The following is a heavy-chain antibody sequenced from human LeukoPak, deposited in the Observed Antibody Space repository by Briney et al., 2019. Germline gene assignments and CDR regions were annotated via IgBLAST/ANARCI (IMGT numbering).Heavy chain of an antibody. CDR1: GFTFSSYW. D-gene: IGHD3-22*01. Sequence: GGALRLSCAASGFTFSSYWMSWVRQAPGNGLEWVANIKQDGVEKYYVDSVKGRFTISRDNAKNSLYLQMNSLRAEDTAVYYCASPPRDSSGYYPFDIWGQGTMVTVSS. CDR2: IKQDGVEK. CDR3: ASPPRDSSGYYPFDI. V-gene: IGHV3-7*01. J-gene: IGHJ3*02.